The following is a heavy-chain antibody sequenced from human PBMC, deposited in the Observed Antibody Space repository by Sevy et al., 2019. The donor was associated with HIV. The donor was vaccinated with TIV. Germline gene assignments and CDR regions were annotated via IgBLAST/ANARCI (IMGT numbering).Heavy chain of an antibody. D-gene: IGHD6-13*01. Sequence: GGSLRLSCAASGFSLNIYWMSWVRQAPGKGLEWVANIKQDGSVKYYVDSVKGHFTISRDNARNLLYLQMNSLRAEDTALYYCVRAIAADGSFWGQGTLVTVSS. CDR1: GFSLNIYW. V-gene: IGHV3-7*01. CDR3: VRAIAADGSF. J-gene: IGHJ4*02. CDR2: IKQDGSVK.